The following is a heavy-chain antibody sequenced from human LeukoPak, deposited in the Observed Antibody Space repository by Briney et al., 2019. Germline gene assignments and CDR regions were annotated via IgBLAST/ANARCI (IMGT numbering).Heavy chain of an antibody. D-gene: IGHD3-3*01. J-gene: IGHJ6*03. Sequence: GASVKVSCKASGGTFSSYAISWVRQALGQGLEWMGGIIPIFGTANYAQKFQGRVTITTDKSTSTAYMELSSLRSEDTAVYYCARGRFLEWLLRHYYYMDVWGKGTTVTVSS. CDR3: ARGRFLEWLLRHYYYMDV. CDR1: GGTFSSYA. V-gene: IGHV1-69*05. CDR2: IIPIFGTA.